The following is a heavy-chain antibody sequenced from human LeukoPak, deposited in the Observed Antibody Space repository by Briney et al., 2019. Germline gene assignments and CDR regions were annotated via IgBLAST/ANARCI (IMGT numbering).Heavy chain of an antibody. Sequence: ASVKVSCKASGYTFTTYYMHWVRQAPGQGLEWMGIINPSGGSTSYAQEFQGRVTMTRDMSTSTVYMELSSLRSEDTAVYYCARDWGGNSGYDWVDYWGQGTLVTVSS. D-gene: IGHD5-12*01. CDR3: ARDWGGNSGYDWVDY. CDR1: GYTFTTYY. V-gene: IGHV1-46*01. J-gene: IGHJ4*02. CDR2: INPSGGST.